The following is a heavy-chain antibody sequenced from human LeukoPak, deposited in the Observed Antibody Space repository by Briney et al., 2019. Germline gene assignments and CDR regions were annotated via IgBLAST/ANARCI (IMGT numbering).Heavy chain of an antibody. CDR2: IYYSGST. V-gene: IGHV4-39*01. J-gene: IGHJ3*02. CDR3: ARQVAYYDILTGYYLDAFDI. D-gene: IGHD3-9*01. CDR1: GGSISSSSYY. Sequence: SETLSVTCTVSGGSISSSSYYWGWIRQPPGKGPEWIGSIYYSGSTYYNPSLKSRVTISVDTSKNQFSLKLSSVTAADTAVYYCARQVAYYDILTGYYLDAFDIWGQGTMVTVSS.